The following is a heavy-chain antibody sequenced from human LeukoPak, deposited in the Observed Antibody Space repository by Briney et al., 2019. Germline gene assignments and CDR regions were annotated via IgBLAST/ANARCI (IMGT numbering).Heavy chain of an antibody. Sequence: GGSLRLSCEASGFIFSSYVMGWVRQAPGKGLEWVSSISVSGGDTFTADSVKGRFTITRENSKNTLYLQMMGLRVEDTAIYYCAKLNLGEMAYFDSWGQGILVTVSS. CDR1: GFIFSSYV. J-gene: IGHJ4*02. D-gene: IGHD2-21*01. CDR3: AKLNLGEMAYFDS. V-gene: IGHV3-23*01. CDR2: ISVSGGDT.